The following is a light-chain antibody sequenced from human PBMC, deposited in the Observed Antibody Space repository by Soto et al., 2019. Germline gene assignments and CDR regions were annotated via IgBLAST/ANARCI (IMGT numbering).Light chain of an antibody. CDR3: QEYGSSRT. CDR1: QSVSSSN. V-gene: IGKV3-20*01. Sequence: EIVLTQSPGTLSLSPGERATLSCRASQSVSSSNVAWYQQKPGQAPRLLIYGVSNRATGIPDRSSGSASGTEFTLTISRLEPEDFAVYYCQEYGSSRTFGQGTKVEIK. CDR2: GVS. J-gene: IGKJ1*01.